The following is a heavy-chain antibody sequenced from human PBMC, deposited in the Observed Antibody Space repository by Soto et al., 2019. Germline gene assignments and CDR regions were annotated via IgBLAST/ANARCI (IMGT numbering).Heavy chain of an antibody. CDR3: ARFALQGDGYNYWFDP. Sequence: ASVKVSCKASGGTFSSYAISWVRQAPGQGLEWMGGIIPILGIANYAQKFQGRVTITADKSTSTAYMELSSLRSEDTAVYYCARFALQGDGYNYWFDPWGQGTLVTVSS. V-gene: IGHV1-69*10. D-gene: IGHD5-12*01. J-gene: IGHJ5*02. CDR2: IIPILGIA. CDR1: GGTFSSYA.